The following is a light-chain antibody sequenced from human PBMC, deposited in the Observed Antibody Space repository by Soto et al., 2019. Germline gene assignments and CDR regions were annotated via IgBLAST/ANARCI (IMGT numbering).Light chain of an antibody. J-gene: IGLJ2*01. CDR1: SSDVGGYNY. Sequence: QSLLTQPPSASGSPGQSVTISCTGTSSDVGGYNYVSWYQKHPGKAPKLMIYEVSKRPSGVPDRCSGSQSGNPASLTVSGLQAEDEADYYCSSYAGSNNFVVFGGGTKLTVL. CDR2: EVS. CDR3: SSYAGSNNFVV. V-gene: IGLV2-8*01.